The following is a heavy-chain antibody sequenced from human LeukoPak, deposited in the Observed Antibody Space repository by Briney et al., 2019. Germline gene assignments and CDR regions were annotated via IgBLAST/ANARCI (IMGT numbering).Heavy chain of an antibody. Sequence: GGSLRLSCAASGFTFSSYAMSWVRQAPGKGLEWVSAISGSGGSTYYADSVKGRFTISGDNSKNTLYLQMNSLRAEDTAVYYCAKDSWFGELAPYYFDYWGQGTLVTVSS. D-gene: IGHD3-10*01. J-gene: IGHJ4*02. V-gene: IGHV3-23*01. CDR1: GFTFSSYA. CDR3: AKDSWFGELAPYYFDY. CDR2: ISGSGGST.